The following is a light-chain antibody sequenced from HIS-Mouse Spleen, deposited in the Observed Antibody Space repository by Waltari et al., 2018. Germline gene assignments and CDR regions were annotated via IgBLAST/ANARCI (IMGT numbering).Light chain of an antibody. Sequence: DIQLTQSPSFLSASVGDRVTITCRASPGISSYLAWYKQKPGKAPKHLIYAASTLQSGVPSRFSCSGSGTEFTLTISSLQPEDFATYYCQQLNSYPPTFGQGTKVEIK. CDR3: QQLNSYPPT. V-gene: IGKV1-9*01. J-gene: IGKJ1*01. CDR2: AAS. CDR1: PGISSY.